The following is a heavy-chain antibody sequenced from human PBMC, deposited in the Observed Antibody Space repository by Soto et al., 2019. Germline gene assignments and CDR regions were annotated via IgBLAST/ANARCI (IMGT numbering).Heavy chain of an antibody. CDR3: AKFPEYSVYDGSYFDY. Sequence: GGSPRLSCAASGFTFSTYAMSWVRQAPGKGLEWVSGISGTGGTTYYAGSVKGRFTISRDTSKSTLYLQMNSLRGEDTAVYYCAKFPEYSVYDGSYFDYWGQGTLVTVPQ. CDR1: GFTFSTYA. V-gene: IGHV3-23*01. CDR2: ISGTGGTT. J-gene: IGHJ4*02. D-gene: IGHD5-12*01.